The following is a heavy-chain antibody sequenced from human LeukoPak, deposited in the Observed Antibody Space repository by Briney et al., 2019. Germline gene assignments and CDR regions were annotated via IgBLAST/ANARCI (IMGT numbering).Heavy chain of an antibody. D-gene: IGHD6-19*01. CDR3: ARDKKDSSGWYGAFDY. CDR2: IYTSGST. J-gene: IGHJ4*02. V-gene: IGHV4-4*07. Sequence: PSETLSLTCTVSGGSISSYYWSWIRQPAGKGLEWIGRIYTSGSTNYNPSLTSRVTMSVDTSKNQFSLKLSSVTAADTAVYYCARDKKDSSGWYGAFDYCGQGTLVTVSS. CDR1: GGSISSYY.